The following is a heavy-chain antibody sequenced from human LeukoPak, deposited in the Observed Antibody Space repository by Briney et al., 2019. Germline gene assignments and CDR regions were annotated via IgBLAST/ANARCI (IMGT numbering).Heavy chain of an antibody. J-gene: IGHJ4*02. CDR1: GGSISSGDYY. Sequence: SQTLSLTCTVSGGSISSGDYYWSWIRQPPGKGLEWIGYIYYSGSTYYNPSLKSRVTISVDTSKNQFSLKLSSVTAADTAVYCCARALSPYDYGDLRFDYWGQGTLVTVSS. CDR3: ARALSPYDYGDLRFDY. D-gene: IGHD4-17*01. CDR2: IYYSGST. V-gene: IGHV4-30-4*01.